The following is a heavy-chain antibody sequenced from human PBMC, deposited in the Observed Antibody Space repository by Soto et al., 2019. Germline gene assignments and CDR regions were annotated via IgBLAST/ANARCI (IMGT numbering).Heavy chain of an antibody. CDR1: GYSFTSYL. V-gene: IGHV5-51*01. J-gene: IGHJ3*02. CDR2: SYPGDSDT. D-gene: IGHD3-3*01. Sequence: GESLNISCKGSGYSFTSYLIGWVRQMPGKGLEWMGISYPGDSDTRYSPSCQGQVTSAADKSISTAYLQWSSLKASDTAMYYCASYDFWSGYRAFDIWGQGTMVTVSS. CDR3: ASYDFWSGYRAFDI.